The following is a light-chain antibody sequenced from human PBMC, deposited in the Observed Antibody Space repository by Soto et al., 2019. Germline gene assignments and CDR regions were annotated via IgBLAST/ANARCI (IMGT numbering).Light chain of an antibody. CDR1: QSISSW. V-gene: IGKV1-5*03. CDR3: QHYTSYSGA. Sequence: QMTKSLSPLPASEEDRVTITCLASQSISSWLAWYQQRPGKAPKLLIYDASSLKSGVPSRFSGSGSGTEFTLTISSLQPDDFATYYSQHYTSYSGAFGEGTKVDIK. J-gene: IGKJ1*01. CDR2: DAS.